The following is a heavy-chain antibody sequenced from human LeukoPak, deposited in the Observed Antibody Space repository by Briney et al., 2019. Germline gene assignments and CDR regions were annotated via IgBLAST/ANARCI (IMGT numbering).Heavy chain of an antibody. CDR3: AKEDDYGDYYYGMDV. V-gene: IGHV3-30*18. CDR1: GFTFSSYG. CDR2: ISYDGSNK. J-gene: IGHJ6*02. Sequence: GGPLRLSCAASGFTFSSYGMHWVRQAPGKGLEWVAVISYDGSNKYYADSVKGRFTISRDNSKNTLYLQMNSLRAEDTAVYYCAKEDDYGDYYYGMDVWGQGTTVTVSS. D-gene: IGHD4-17*01.